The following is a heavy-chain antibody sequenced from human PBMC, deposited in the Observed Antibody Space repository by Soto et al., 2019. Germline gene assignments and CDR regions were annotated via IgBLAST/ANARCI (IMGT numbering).Heavy chain of an antibody. Sequence: GWSLRLSCSASGFTFSNYAMHWVRQAPGKEVEYVSASSNNGDFTYYTDAVKGRFIISRDNSKNTLYLQMSSLRVDDTALYYCVRLQLRAVAGYYFLYWGQGT. D-gene: IGHD6-6*01. CDR3: VRLQLRAVAGYYFLY. CDR1: GFTFSNYA. J-gene: IGHJ4*02. V-gene: IGHV3-64D*06. CDR2: SSNNGDFT.